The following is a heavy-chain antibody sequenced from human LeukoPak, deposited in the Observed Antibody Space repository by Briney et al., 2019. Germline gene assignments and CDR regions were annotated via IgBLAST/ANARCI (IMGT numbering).Heavy chain of an antibody. CDR2: IYYSGST. CDR1: GGSISSYY. Sequence: PSETLSLTCTVSGGSISSYYWSWIRQSPGKGLECIGHIYYSGSTNYNPSLKNRVTISVDTSKNQFSLKLSSVTAADTAVYYCARVRDSDSSGYYWGFEYWGQGTLVTVSS. V-gene: IGHV4-59*08. CDR3: ARVRDSDSSGYYWGFEY. J-gene: IGHJ4*02. D-gene: IGHD3-22*01.